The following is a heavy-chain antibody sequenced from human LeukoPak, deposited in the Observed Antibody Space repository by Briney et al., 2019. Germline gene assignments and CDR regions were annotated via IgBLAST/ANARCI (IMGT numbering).Heavy chain of an antibody. D-gene: IGHD3-9*01. J-gene: IGHJ6*03. V-gene: IGHV3-15*01. CDR1: GFNFRNYG. CDR3: TTVREGYYDILTGYYRTNPYYYYYMDV. Sequence: PGGSLRLSCAASGFNFRNYGLAWVRQAPGKGLEWVGRIKSKTDGGTTDYAAPVKGRFTISRDDSKNTLYLQMNSLKTEDTAVYYCTTVREGYYDILTGYYRTNPYYYYYMDVWGKGTTVTISS. CDR2: IKSKTDGGTT.